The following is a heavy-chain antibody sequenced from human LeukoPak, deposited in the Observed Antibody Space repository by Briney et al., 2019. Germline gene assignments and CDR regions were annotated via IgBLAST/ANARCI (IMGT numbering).Heavy chain of an antibody. J-gene: IGHJ4*02. V-gene: IGHV4-59*08. D-gene: IGHD2-15*01. CDR1: GGSISSYY. Sequence: SETLSLTCTVSGGSISSYYWSWIRQPPGKGLEWIGYIYYSGSTNYNPSLKSRVTISVDTSKNQFSLKLSSVTAADTAVYYCARHLVAAPSFGYWGQGTLVTVSS. CDR2: IYYSGST. CDR3: ARHLVAAPSFGY.